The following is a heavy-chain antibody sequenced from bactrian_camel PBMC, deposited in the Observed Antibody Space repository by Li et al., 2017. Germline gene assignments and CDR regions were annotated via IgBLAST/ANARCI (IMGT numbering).Heavy chain of an antibody. CDR3: AAAKGLPDLLRGGYLSARSYNY. Sequence: VQLVESGGGLVQPGESLRLSCVASGITFSRHDMSWVRQPPGKEVEWVAGITSLPSLFRTASYADSVEGRFTISHDNAKNTLYLQMNSLKPEDTAIYYYAAAKGLPDLLRGGYLSARSYNYWGRGTQVTVS. CDR1: GITFSRHD. J-gene: IGHJ4*01. V-gene: IGHV3S40*01. D-gene: IGHD3*01. CDR2: ITSLPSLFRTA.